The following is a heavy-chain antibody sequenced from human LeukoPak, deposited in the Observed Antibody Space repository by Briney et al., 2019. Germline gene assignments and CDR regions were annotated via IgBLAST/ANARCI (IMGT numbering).Heavy chain of an antibody. D-gene: IGHD3-9*01. CDR2: IYYSGST. V-gene: IGHV4-31*03. Sequence: SQTLSLTCTVSGGSISSGGYYWSWIRQHPGKGLEWIGYIYYSGSTYYNPSLKSRVTISVDPSKNQFSLKLSSVTAADTAVYYCARDSYDILTGYSRFDPWGQGTLVTVSS. CDR3: ARDSYDILTGYSRFDP. CDR1: GGSISSGGYY. J-gene: IGHJ5*02.